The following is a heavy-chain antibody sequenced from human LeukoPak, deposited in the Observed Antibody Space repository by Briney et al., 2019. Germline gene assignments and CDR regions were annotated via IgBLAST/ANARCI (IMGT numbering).Heavy chain of an antibody. Sequence: KSSETLSLTCIVSGDSVSGYYWGWIRQPPGKGLEWIGSIYQSGSTYYNPSLKSRVTISVDTSRNQFSLKLSSVTAADTAVYYCARLAWGRLDYWGQGTLVTVSS. D-gene: IGHD7-27*01. CDR3: ARLAWGRLDY. CDR1: GDSVSGYY. CDR2: IYQSGST. J-gene: IGHJ4*02. V-gene: IGHV4-38-2*02.